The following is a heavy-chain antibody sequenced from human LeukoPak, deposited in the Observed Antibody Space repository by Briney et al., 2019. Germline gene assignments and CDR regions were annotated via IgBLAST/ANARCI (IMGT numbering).Heavy chain of an antibody. CDR3: ARCYTYGTTWFGGLDV. D-gene: IGHD3-10*01. Sequence: GGSLRLSCAASGFTFSSNTMTWVRQVSGKGLEWVSSIRGGGSDTHYAGTVRGRFTISRDNSKNTLYLQMNSLRAEDSAVYYCARCYTYGTTWFGGLDVWGQGTTVTVSS. CDR1: GFTFSSNT. CDR2: IRGGGSDT. V-gene: IGHV3-23*01. J-gene: IGHJ6*02.